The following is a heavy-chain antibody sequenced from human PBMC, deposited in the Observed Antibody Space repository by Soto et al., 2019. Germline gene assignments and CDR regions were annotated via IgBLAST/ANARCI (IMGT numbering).Heavy chain of an antibody. CDR2: ISRSSTGI. J-gene: IGHJ6*02. CDR3: ARAVTWGLDV. CDR1: GFTFSLYS. D-gene: IGHD3-10*01. Sequence: EVQLVESGGGLVQPGGSLRLSCAASGFTFSLYSMSWVRQAPGKGLEWVPYISRSSTGIHYADSVKGRFTISRDDATNSMQLQMNRLRDGDPAVYYCARAVTWGLDVWRQGPTVSISS. V-gene: IGHV3-48*02.